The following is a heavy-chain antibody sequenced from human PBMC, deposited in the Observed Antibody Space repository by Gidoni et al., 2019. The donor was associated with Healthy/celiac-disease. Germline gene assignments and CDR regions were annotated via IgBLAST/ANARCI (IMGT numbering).Heavy chain of an antibody. CDR3: AREYCSSTSCYRGGFDY. J-gene: IGHJ4*02. D-gene: IGHD2-2*02. V-gene: IGHV4-34*01. Sequence: QVPLQQWGAGLLKPSETLSLTCAVYGGSFSGYYWSWIRQPPGKGLEWIGEINHSGSTNYHPSLKSRVTISVDTSKNQFSLKLSSVTAADTAVYYCAREYCSSTSCYRGGFDYWGQGTLVTVSS. CDR2: INHSGST. CDR1: GGSFSGYY.